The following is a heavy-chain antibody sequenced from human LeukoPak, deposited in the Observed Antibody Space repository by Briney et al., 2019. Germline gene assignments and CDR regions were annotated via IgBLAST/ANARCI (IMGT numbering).Heavy chain of an antibody. D-gene: IGHD6-19*01. CDR3: ALLEVVGDLDY. CDR1: EFPFSFYE. V-gene: IGHV3-48*03. J-gene: IGHJ4*02. Sequence: GGSLRLSCAVSEFPFSFYEMNWVRQAPGKGLEWVSNIGSSGTNRYYADSVKGRFSISRDNAKSSLYLQMNSLRVEDTAVYYCALLEVVGDLDYWGRGALVTVSS. CDR2: IGSSGTNR.